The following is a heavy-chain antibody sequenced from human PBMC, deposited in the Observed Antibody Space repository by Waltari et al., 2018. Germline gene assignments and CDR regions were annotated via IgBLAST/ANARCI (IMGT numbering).Heavy chain of an antibody. J-gene: IGHJ5*02. CDR3: ARLLWYYDLWSGTTSRGWFDP. CDR2: FYNSGTP. Sequence: QLQLPESGPGLVKPSETLSLTCTVSGGSISSSSYYWGCLLQRPGKGLELIGCFYNSGTPSDSPSPKSGVSISVDTSKNQFSLNLLSVTAADTAVYYCARLLWYYDLWSGTTSRGWFDPWGQGTLVTVSS. CDR1: GGSISSSSYY. D-gene: IGHD3-3*01. V-gene: IGHV4-39*01.